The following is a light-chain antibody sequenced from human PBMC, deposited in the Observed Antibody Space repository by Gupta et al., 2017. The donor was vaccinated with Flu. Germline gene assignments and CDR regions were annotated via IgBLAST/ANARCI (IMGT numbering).Light chain of an antibody. Sequence: EILLTKSPATLSLSPGERATLSCRASQSISSSLAWYQQKPGQATRLLIYAGSYSATGIPARCSGSGCGKDFTLTICSREPEDFAVYYCQQRSHWPPITFGQGTRLEIK. CDR3: QQRSHWPPIT. CDR1: QSISSS. CDR2: AGS. V-gene: IGKV3-11*01. J-gene: IGKJ5*01.